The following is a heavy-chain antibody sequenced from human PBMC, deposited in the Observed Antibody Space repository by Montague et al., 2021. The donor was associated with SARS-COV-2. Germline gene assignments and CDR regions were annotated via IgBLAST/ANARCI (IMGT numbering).Heavy chain of an antibody. J-gene: IGHJ3*02. CDR3: ARRENHAFDI. V-gene: IGHV3-23*01. D-gene: IGHD1-14*01. Sequence: SLRLSCAASGFTFSSYAMSWVRQAPGKGLEWVSTISISDGNTYYADSVKGRFTISRDKSKNTLYLQMNSLRAEGTAVYYCARRENHAFDIWGQGTMVTVSS. CDR1: GFTFSSYA. CDR2: ISISDGNT.